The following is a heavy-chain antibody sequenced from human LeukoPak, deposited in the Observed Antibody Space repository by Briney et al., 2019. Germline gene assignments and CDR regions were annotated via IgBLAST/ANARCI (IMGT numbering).Heavy chain of an antibody. CDR1: GYTFTDYY. CDR3: ARGVVVSRSGWYDY. D-gene: IGHD6-19*01. J-gene: IGHJ4*02. V-gene: IGHV1-2*02. CDR2: INPHSGGS. Sequence: ASVKVSCKASGYTFTDYYIHWVRQAPGLGLEWMGWINPHSGGSSYAQTFQGRVTMTRDTSIRTAYMELSRLTSDDTAVFYCARGVVVSRSGWYDYWGQGALVTVSS.